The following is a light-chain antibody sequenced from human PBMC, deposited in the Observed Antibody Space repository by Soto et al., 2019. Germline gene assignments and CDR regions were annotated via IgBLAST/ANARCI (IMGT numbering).Light chain of an antibody. V-gene: IGKV3-20*01. J-gene: IGKJ4*01. CDR3: QQYGSSPLT. Sequence: EIVLTQSPGTLSLSPGERVTLSCRASQSVNSSYLAWYQHKPGQAPRLLIYGASTRATGIPDRFSGSGSGTDFTLTISRLEPEDFAFYYCQQYGSSPLTFGGGTKVDI. CDR2: GAS. CDR1: QSVNSSY.